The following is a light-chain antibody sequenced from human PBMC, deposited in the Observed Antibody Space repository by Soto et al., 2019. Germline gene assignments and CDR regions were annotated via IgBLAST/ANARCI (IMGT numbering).Light chain of an antibody. J-gene: IGLJ1*01. CDR2: DVS. V-gene: IGLV2-11*01. Sequence: QSALTQPRSVSGSPGQSVTISCTGTSSDVGGYNYVSWYQQHPGKAPKLMIYDVSKRPSGVPDRFSGSKSGNTASLTISGLQAEDEADYYCCSYAGYTGVFGTGTKVTVL. CDR3: CSYAGYTGV. CDR1: SSDVGGYNY.